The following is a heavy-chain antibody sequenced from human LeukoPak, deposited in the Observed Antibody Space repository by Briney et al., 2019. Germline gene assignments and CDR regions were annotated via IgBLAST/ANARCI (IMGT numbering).Heavy chain of an antibody. CDR1: GFTFSSYA. J-gene: IGHJ4*02. V-gene: IGHV3-23*01. Sequence: PGGSLRLSCAASGFTFSSYAMSWVRQAPGEGLEWVSSIGGGGVDTYHADSVKGRFTISRDNSKNTLYLQMNSLRVEDTAVYYCAKDPPTTGTTFDNWGRGTLVTVSS. CDR2: IGGGGVDT. D-gene: IGHD1-1*01. CDR3: AKDPPTTGTTFDN.